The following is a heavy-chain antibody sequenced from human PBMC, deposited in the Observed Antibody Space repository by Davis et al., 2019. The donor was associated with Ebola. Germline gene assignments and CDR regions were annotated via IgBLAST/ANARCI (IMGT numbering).Heavy chain of an antibody. CDR2: VIPMFGTS. CDR3: ARGRPWLWVATPVRFDS. CDR1: RGTFGSYA. D-gene: IGHD5-12*01. V-gene: IGHV1-69*13. J-gene: IGHJ4*02. Sequence: SVKVSCKASRGTFGSYAINWVRQAPGQGLEWMGGVIPMFGTSKYAQKFQDRVTITADESTNTAYMELSSLSSDDTAVYYCARGRPWLWVATPVRFDSWGLGTLVIVSS.